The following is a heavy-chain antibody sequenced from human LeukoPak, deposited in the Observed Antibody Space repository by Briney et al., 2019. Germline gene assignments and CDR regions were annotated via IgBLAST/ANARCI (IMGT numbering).Heavy chain of an antibody. J-gene: IGHJ3*02. D-gene: IGHD3-22*01. CDR1: GGSISSYY. V-gene: IGHV4-59*01. CDR3: ARDHYYDSSGYYSDAFDI. CDR2: IYYSGST. Sequence: PSETLSLTCTVSGGSISSYYWSWIRQPPGKGLEWIGYIYYSGSTNYNPSLKSRVTISVDTSKNQFSLKLSSVTAADTAVYYCARDHYYDSSGYYSDAFDIWGQGTMVTVSS.